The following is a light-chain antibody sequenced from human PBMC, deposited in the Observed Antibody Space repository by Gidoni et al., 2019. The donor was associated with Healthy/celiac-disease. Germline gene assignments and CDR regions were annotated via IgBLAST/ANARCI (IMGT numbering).Light chain of an antibody. V-gene: IGLV1-44*01. CDR3: AAWDDSLNGPWV. CDR2: SNN. J-gene: IGLJ3*02. CDR1: SSHIGSNT. Sequence: QSVLTPPPSASGTPVQRVTISCSGSSSHIGSNTVNWYQQLPGTAPKLPIYSNNQRPSGVPDRFSGSKSGTSASLAISGLQSEDEADYYCAAWDDSLNGPWVFGGGTKLTVL.